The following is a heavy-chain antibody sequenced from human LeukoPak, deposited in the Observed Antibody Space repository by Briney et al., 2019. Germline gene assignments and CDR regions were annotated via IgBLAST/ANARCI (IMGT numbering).Heavy chain of an antibody. CDR3: ARSVDIVATIR. J-gene: IGHJ4*02. Sequence: SETLSLTCTVSGGSISSSSYYWGWIRQPPGKGLEWIGTIYYSGSTYYNPSLKSRVTISVDTSKNQFSLKLTSVTAADTAVYYCARSVDIVATIRWGQGTLVTVSS. CDR2: IYYSGST. V-gene: IGHV4-39*01. CDR1: GGSISSSSYY. D-gene: IGHD5-12*01.